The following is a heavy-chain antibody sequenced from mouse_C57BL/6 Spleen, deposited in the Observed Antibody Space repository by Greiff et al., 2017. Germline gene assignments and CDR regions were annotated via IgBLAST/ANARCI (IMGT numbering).Heavy chain of an antibody. J-gene: IGHJ4*01. CDR2: IYPGDGDT. D-gene: IGHD2-3*01. V-gene: IGHV1-82*01. CDR3: ARDDGRAMDY. CDR1: GYAFSSSW. Sequence: VKLMESGPELVKPGASVKISCKASGYAFSSSWMNWVKQRPGKGLEWIGRIYPGDGDTNYNGKFKGKATLTAYKSSSTAYMQLSSLTSEDAAVYFCARDDGRAMDYWGQGTSVTVSS.